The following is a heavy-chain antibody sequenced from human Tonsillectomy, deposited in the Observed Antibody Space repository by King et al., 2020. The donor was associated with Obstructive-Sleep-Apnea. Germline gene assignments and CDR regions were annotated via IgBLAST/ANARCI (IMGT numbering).Heavy chain of an antibody. Sequence: VQLVESGGGVVQPGGSLRLSCTASGFIFSNYGMHWVRQAPGKGLEGVAFKRYDGTNRYYADSVKGRFTISRDNSKNTLYLQMRSLRAEDTAIYYCGKSVGDVYSSACPDNWGQGNLVSVSS. V-gene: IGHV3-30*02. CDR1: GFIFSNYG. CDR2: KRYDGTNR. D-gene: IGHD6-25*01. J-gene: IGHJ4*02. CDR3: GKSVGDVYSSACPDN.